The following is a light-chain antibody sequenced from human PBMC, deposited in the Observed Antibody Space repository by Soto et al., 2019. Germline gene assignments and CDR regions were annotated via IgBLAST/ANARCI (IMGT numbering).Light chain of an antibody. J-gene: IGKJ5*01. V-gene: IGKV3D-15*01. CDR1: QSINSD. Sequence: EIGMTQSTATLSVSPGETTRLSWGASQSINSDVAWYQQKVGQTPRLLIHGASTRATGIAARFSGSGYGTEFNLTISGLQSEDFATYYCQQYNNWPVTFGGGTRLEIK. CDR3: QQYNNWPVT. CDR2: GAS.